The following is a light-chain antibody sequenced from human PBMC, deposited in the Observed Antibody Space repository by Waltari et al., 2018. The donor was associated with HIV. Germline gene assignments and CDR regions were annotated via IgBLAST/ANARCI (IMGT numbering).Light chain of an antibody. J-gene: IGLJ1*01. CDR3: KSKTSSSTPCV. V-gene: IGLV2-14*03. Sequence: QSAMTQPAAVSGSPGPSITIPCTVTSSDVGGSNSVAWYQQRPGKAPKLIIYDVSNRPSGVPYRFSGSKSGNTASLTISGLQAEDEADYYCKSKTSSSTPCVFGTGTKVTVL. CDR2: DVS. CDR1: SSDVGGSNS.